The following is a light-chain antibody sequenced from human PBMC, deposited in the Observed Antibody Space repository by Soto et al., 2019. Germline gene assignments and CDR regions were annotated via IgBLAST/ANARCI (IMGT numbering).Light chain of an antibody. CDR1: SSNVGSTY. J-gene: IGLJ1*01. CDR3: AALDDSLRGYV. Sequence: QPVLTQPPSASGTPGQRVTISCSGSSSNVGSTYVYWYQQLPGTAPKLLIYRNNQRPSGVPDRFSGSKSGTSASLAITGLRSEDEAAYYCAALDDSLRGYVFGTGTKLTVL. V-gene: IGLV1-47*01. CDR2: RNN.